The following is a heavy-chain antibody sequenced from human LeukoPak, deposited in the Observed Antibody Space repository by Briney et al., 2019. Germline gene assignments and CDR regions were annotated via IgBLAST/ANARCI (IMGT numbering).Heavy chain of an antibody. Sequence: SQTLSLTSAAYGGSFNGYYWSWIRQPPGKGLEWVGEINHSGSTNYNASVKSRFTISVVTSKNQFSLKLMSVTAADTAVYYWASGVASYGSGSYCYYFDYWGQGTLVTVSS. V-gene: IGHV4-34*01. CDR1: GGSFNGYY. J-gene: IGHJ4*02. D-gene: IGHD3-10*01. CDR3: ASGVASYGSGSYCYYFDY. CDR2: INHSGST.